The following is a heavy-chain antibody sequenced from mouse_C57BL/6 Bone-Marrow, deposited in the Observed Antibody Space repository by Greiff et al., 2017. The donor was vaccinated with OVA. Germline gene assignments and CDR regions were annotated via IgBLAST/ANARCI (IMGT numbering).Heavy chain of an antibody. V-gene: IGHV14-4*01. CDR1: GFTIKDDY. Sequence: VHVKQSGAELVRPGASVKLSCTASGFTIKDDYMHWVKQRPEPGLEWIGWIDPEHGDTEYASKFQGNATITADTSSNTAYLQLSSLTSEDTAVYYCATRVTTVATNYYAMDYWGKGTSVTVSS. J-gene: IGHJ4*01. CDR2: IDPEHGDT. D-gene: IGHD1-1*01. CDR3: ATRVTTVATNYYAMDY.